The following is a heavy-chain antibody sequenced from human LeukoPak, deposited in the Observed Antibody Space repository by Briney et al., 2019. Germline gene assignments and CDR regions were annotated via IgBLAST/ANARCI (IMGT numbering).Heavy chain of an antibody. V-gene: IGHV3-74*01. CDR2: INSDGSIT. CDR3: ARNPTGDYDY. D-gene: IGHD2-8*02. J-gene: IGHJ4*02. Sequence: GGSLRLSCAASGFTFRDYWMHWVRQVPGRGLLWVSHINSDGSITDYADSVKGRFTISRDNARNTLSLQMDSLRVEDTAVYYCARNPTGDYDYWGQGALVTVSS. CDR1: GFTFRDYW.